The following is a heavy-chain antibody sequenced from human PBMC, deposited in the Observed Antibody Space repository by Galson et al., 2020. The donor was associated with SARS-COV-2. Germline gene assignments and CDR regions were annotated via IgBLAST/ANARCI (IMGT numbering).Heavy chain of an antibody. V-gene: IGHV1-2*02. J-gene: IGHJ6*02. CDR2: INPNSGGT. Sequence: ASVKVSCKASGYTFTGYYMHWVRQAPGQGLEWMGWINPNSGGTNYAQKFQGRVTMTRDTSISTAYMELSRLRSDDTAVYYCARENIVVVPAAIYCGMDVWGQGTTVTVSS. CDR1: GYTFTGYY. CDR3: ARENIVVVPAAIYCGMDV. D-gene: IGHD2-2*01.